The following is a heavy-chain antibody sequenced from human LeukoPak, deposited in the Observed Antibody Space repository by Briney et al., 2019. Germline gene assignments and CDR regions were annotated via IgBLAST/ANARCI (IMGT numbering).Heavy chain of an antibody. D-gene: IGHD1-26*01. CDR2: TYYRSKWYN. J-gene: IGHJ5*02. CDR3: AGDLKLVGASRYNWFDP. Sequence: SQTLSLTCAISGDSVSSNSAAWNWIRQSPSRGLEWLGRTYYRSKWYNDYAVSVKSRITINPDTSKNQFSLQLNSVTPEDTAVYYCAGDLKLVGASRYNWFDPWGQGTLVTVSS. V-gene: IGHV6-1*01. CDR1: GDSVSSNSAA.